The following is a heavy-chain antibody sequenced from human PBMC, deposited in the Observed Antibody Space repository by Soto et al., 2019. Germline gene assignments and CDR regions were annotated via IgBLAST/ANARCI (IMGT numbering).Heavy chain of an antibody. V-gene: IGHV3-30*18. D-gene: IGHD3-10*01. CDR1: GFTFSSYG. J-gene: IGHJ4*02. CDR2: ISYDGSNK. CDR3: AKGEILWFGELDY. Sequence: QVQLVESGGGVVQPGRSLRLSCAASGFTFSSYGMHWVRQAPGKGLEWVAVISYDGSNKYYADSVKGRFTISRDNSKNTLYLQMNSLRAEDTAVDYCAKGEILWFGELDYWGQGTLVTVSS.